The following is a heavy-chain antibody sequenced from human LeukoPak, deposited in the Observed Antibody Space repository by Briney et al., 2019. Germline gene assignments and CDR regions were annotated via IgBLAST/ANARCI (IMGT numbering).Heavy chain of an antibody. CDR3: ARQSIYSPSWHANNWFDP. D-gene: IGHD6-13*01. J-gene: IGHJ5*02. CDR2: IYYIGLT. Sequence: PSETLSLPCTVSGGSTSSDSYYWGWIRQPPGKGLEWIGNIYYIGLTFYNLSPKSRVTMSVDTSKNHFSLKLSSVTAADTAVYYCARQSIYSPSWHANNWFDPWGQGNLVTVSS. V-gene: IGHV4-39*01. CDR1: GGSTSSDSYY.